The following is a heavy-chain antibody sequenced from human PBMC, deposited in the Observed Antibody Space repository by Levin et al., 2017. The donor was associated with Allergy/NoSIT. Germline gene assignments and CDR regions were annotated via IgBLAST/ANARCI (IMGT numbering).Heavy chain of an antibody. Sequence: ASVKVSCKASGYTFTGYYMHWVRQAPGQGLEWMGWINPNSGGTNYAQKFQGRVTMTRDTSISTAYMELSRLRSDDTAVYYCARSYSSSWMESYYFDYWGQGTLVTVSS. CDR2: INPNSGGT. V-gene: IGHV1-2*02. CDR3: ARSYSSSWMESYYFDY. CDR1: GYTFTGYY. J-gene: IGHJ4*02. D-gene: IGHD6-13*01.